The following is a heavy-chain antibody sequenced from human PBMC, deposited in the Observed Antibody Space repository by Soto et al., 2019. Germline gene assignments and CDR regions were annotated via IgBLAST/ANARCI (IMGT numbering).Heavy chain of an antibody. V-gene: IGHV3-21*01. CDR1: GFTFRSFT. CDR3: TRDASRDSSARGWFDP. Sequence: PAWSMKLSCAASGFTFRSFTMNWVRQAPGKGLEWVSTISSNSAYIYYTDALRGRFTISRDNAKNSLHLQMNSLRAEDTAVYYCTRDASRDSSARGWFDPWGPGTLVTVSS. D-gene: IGHD6-13*01. CDR2: ISSNSAYI. J-gene: IGHJ5*02.